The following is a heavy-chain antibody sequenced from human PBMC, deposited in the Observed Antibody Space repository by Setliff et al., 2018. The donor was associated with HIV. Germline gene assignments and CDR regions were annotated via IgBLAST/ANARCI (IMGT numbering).Heavy chain of an antibody. CDR2: VNDSGSI. CDR3: ARGRGPMGGDAFDI. J-gene: IGHJ3*02. D-gene: IGHD3-10*01. V-gene: IGHV4-34*01. Sequence: SETLSLTCAVYGGSLNTYHWSWIRQSPGKGLEWIGEVNDSGSINYNPSLKSRITISADASKNQFSLKLTSMIAAVTAMFYCARGRGPMGGDAFDIWGQGKMVTVSS. CDR1: GGSLNTYH.